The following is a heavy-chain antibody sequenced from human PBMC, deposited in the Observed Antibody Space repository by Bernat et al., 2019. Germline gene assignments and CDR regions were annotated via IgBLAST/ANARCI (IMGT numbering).Heavy chain of an antibody. CDR2: ISYDGSNK. Sequence: QVQLVESGGGVVQPGRSLRLSCAASGFTFSSYGMHWVRQAPGKGLGWVAVISYDGSNKYYADSVEGRFTISRDNSKNTLYLQMNSLRAEDTAVYYCAKDPGYSGYDWSDYWGQGTLVTVSS. D-gene: IGHD5-12*01. CDR1: GFTFSSYG. V-gene: IGHV3-30*18. CDR3: AKDPGYSGYDWSDY. J-gene: IGHJ4*02.